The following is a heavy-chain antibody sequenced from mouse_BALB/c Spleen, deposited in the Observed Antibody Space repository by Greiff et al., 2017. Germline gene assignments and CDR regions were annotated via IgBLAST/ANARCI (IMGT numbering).Heavy chain of an antibody. Sequence: QVQLQQSGPGLVQPSQSLSITCTVSGFSLTSYGVHWVRQSPGKGLEWLGVIWSGGSTDYNAAFISRLSISKDNSKSQVFFKMNSLQANDTAIYYCASHYCGSSYNWYFDVWGAGTTVTVSS. CDR1: GFSLTSYG. CDR3: ASHYCGSSYNWYFDV. J-gene: IGHJ1*01. CDR2: IWSGGST. D-gene: IGHD1-1*01. V-gene: IGHV2-2*02.